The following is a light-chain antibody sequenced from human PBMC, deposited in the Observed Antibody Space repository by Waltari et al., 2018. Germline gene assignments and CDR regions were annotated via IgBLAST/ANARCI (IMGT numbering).Light chain of an antibody. V-gene: IGKV3-15*01. Sequence: EIVMTQSPVTLSVSPGERASLSCRANENIGRNLAWYQQKPGQAPRPLISGASSRATGIPARFSGSGSGTEFTLIVNSLQSEDFALYFCQQYNKWPLTFGGGTQVEI. CDR2: GAS. J-gene: IGKJ4*01. CDR3: QQYNKWPLT. CDR1: ENIGRN.